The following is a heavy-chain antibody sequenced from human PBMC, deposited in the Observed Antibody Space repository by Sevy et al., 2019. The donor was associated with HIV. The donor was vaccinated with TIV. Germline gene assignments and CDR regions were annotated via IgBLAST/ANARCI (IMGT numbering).Heavy chain of an antibody. CDR3: ARGHFDYGSRSRRAMDV. J-gene: IGHJ6*02. CDR1: GFTFSSYT. Sequence: GGSLRLSCAVSGFTFSSYTMHWVRQAPGKGLEWVSSISGSAIYTYYAGAMKGRFTISRDNAKNSLYLQMNSLRAEDTAVYYCARGHFDYGSRSRRAMDVWGQGTTVTVSS. CDR2: ISGSAIYT. V-gene: IGHV3-21*01. D-gene: IGHD3-10*01.